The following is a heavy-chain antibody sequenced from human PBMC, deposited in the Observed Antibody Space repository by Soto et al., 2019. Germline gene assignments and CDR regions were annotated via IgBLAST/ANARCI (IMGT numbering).Heavy chain of an antibody. CDR2: ISAYNGNT. V-gene: IGHV1-18*01. J-gene: IGHJ6*02. CDR1: GYTFTSYG. CDR3: ERNRDIVATNGMDV. D-gene: IGHD5-12*01. Sequence: ASVKVSCKASGYTFTSYGISWVRQAPGQGLEWMGWISAYNGNTNYAQKLQGRVTMTTDTSTRTAYMELRSLRSDDTTVYSCERNRDIVATNGMDVWGPGTTATVS.